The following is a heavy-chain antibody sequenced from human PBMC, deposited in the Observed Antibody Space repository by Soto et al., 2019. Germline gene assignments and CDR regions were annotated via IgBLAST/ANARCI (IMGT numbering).Heavy chain of an antibody. CDR3: ARVLPPFDP. J-gene: IGHJ5*02. CDR2: INAYNGNT. Sequence: QVQLVQSGAEVKKPGASVQVTCKASGYTFTSSGVSWVRQAPGQGVEWMGWINAYNGNTNYAQKLQGRVTMTTDTPTSTAYMELRSLRSDDTAVYYCARVLPPFDPWGQGTLVTVPS. V-gene: IGHV1-18*01. CDR1: GYTFTSSG.